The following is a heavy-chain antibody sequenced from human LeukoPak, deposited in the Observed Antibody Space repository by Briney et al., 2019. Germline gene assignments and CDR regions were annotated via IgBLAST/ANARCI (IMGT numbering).Heavy chain of an antibody. D-gene: IGHD3-16*02. CDR1: GFTFSSYA. CDR2: ISYDGSNK. V-gene: IGHV3-30*14. CDR3: ARGGVIAFDI. J-gene: IGHJ3*02. Sequence: GGSLRLSCAASGFTFSSYAMHWVRQAPGKGLEWVAVISYDGSNKYYADSVKGRFTISRDNSKNTLYLQMNSLRAEDTAVYYCARGGVIAFDIWGQGTMVTVSS.